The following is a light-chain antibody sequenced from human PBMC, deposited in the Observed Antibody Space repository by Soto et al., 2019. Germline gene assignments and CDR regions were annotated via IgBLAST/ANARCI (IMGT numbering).Light chain of an antibody. CDR1: QSISSN. J-gene: IGKJ2*01. CDR3: QQYINWPPTYT. Sequence: EIVMTQSPATLAVSPGERATLSCRASQSISSNLAWYQQKPGQAPRLLIYSASTRATGIPARFSGSGSETEFTLTISILQSEDVAVYYCQQYINWPPTYTFGQGTTLEIK. CDR2: SAS. V-gene: IGKV3-15*01.